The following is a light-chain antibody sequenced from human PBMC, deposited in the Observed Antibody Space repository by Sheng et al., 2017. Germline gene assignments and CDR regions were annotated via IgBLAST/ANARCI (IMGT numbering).Light chain of an antibody. V-gene: IGKV1-5*03. CDR3: QQFSLYSVT. CDR2: KAS. CDR1: QSISTW. Sequence: DIQMTQSPSTLSASVGDRVTITCRASQSISTWLAWYQQKPGKAPKLLIYKASNLDSGVPSRFGGSGSGTEFTLTISSLQPDDFATYYCQQFSLYSVTFGGGTKVEIK. J-gene: IGKJ4*01.